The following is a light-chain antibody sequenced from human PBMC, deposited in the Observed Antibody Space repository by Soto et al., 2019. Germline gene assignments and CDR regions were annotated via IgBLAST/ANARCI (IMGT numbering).Light chain of an antibody. Sequence: DIQMTQSPSSLSASVGDRVTITCQASQDISNHLNWYQQKPGKAPRLLIYDASNLETGVPSRFSGSGSGTDFTVTISSLQPEDIATYYCQQYDSFPITFGKGTRLEIK. CDR3: QQYDSFPIT. J-gene: IGKJ5*01. CDR1: QDISNH. V-gene: IGKV1-33*01. CDR2: DAS.